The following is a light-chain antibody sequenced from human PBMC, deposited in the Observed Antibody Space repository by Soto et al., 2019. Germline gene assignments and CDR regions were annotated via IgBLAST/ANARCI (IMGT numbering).Light chain of an antibody. V-gene: IGKV1-8*01. Sequence: IRLTQSPSSLSASLGDRVSITCRASQGIGTSLAWYQQKPGKAPKLLIFDAFTLQYGVPSRFSGSGSLTDFTLSIRGLQSEDFATYYCQQCDIGFTLGRGTTVDLK. J-gene: IGKJ3*01. CDR1: QGIGTS. CDR3: QQCDIGFT. CDR2: DAF.